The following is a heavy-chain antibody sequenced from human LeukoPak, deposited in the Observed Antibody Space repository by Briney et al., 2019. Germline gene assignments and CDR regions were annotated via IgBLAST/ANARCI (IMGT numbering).Heavy chain of an antibody. D-gene: IGHD5-18*01. CDR1: GGSISSYY. J-gene: IGHJ4*02. CDR2: IYYSGST. Sequence: SETLSLTCTVSGGSISSYYWSWIRQPPGKGLEWIGYIYYSGSTNYNPSLKSRVTISVDTSKNQFSLKLSSVTAADTAVYYCARVSGYSYGFRFDYWGQGTLVTVSS. CDR3: ARVSGYSYGFRFDY. V-gene: IGHV4-59*12.